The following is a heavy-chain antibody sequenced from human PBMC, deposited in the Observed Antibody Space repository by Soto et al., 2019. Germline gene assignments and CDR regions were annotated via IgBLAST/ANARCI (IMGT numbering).Heavy chain of an antibody. V-gene: IGHV3-30*03. J-gene: IGHJ6*02. CDR1: GVPFSSYG. CDR2: ISYDGSNK. CDR3: ATDVSYAQQV. Sequence: GGSLRLSCAASGVPFSSYGMHLVRQAPGEGLEWVAVISYDGSNKYYADSVKGRFPISRDNSKNTLFLQMNSLRGEDTAVYHCATDVSYAQQVWGQGTTVTLSS. D-gene: IGHD2-2*01.